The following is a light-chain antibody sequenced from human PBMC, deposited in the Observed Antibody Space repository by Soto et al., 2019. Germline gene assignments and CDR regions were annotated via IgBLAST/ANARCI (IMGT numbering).Light chain of an antibody. V-gene: IGKV1-5*01. J-gene: IGKJ1*01. CDR2: DAS. CDR3: QQYNTYSTWT. CDR1: QTIGRY. Sequence: DIQMTQSPSTLSASVGDRVTITCRASQTIGRYLAWYQQKAGKPPKVLIWDASSLGSGVPLRFSGSGSGTEFSLTISGLQPDDFATYYCQQYNTYSTWTFGQGTKVEIK.